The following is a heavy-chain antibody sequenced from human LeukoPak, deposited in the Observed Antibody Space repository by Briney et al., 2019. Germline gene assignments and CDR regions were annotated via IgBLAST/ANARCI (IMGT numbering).Heavy chain of an antibody. CDR1: GFTFSSYA. J-gene: IGHJ4*02. CDR3: AKGGMGYNWNDGFGNYFDY. D-gene: IGHD1-20*01. V-gene: IGHV3-23*01. Sequence: GGSLRLSCAASGFTFSSYAMSWVRQAPGEGLEWVSAISGSGGSTYYADSVKGRFTISRDNSKNTLYLQMNGLRAEDTAVYYCAKGGMGYNWNDGFGNYFDYWGQGTLVTVSS. CDR2: ISGSGGST.